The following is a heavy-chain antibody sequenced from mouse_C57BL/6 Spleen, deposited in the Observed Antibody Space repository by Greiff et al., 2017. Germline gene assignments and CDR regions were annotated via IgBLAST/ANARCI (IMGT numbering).Heavy chain of an antibody. V-gene: IGHV3-6*01. D-gene: IGHD3-3*01. CDR2: ISYDGSN. CDR3: ARDPPSGTGFAY. CDR1: GYSITSGYY. Sequence: EVQLVESGPGLVKPSQSLSLTCSVTGYSITSGYYWNLIRQFPGNKLEWMGYISYDGSNNYNPSLKNRISITRDTSKNQFFLKLNSVTTEDTATYYCARDPPSGTGFAYWGQGTLVTVSA. J-gene: IGHJ3*01.